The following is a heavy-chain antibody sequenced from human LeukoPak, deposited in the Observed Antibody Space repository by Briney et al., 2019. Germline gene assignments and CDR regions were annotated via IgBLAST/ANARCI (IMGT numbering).Heavy chain of an antibody. J-gene: IGHJ6*03. V-gene: IGHV4-59*01. CDR2: IYYSGST. Sequence: SETLSLTCTVSGGSLTYYYWTWIRQSPGRRPEWIGYIYYSGSTHYNPSLESRVAFSVDTSKNQVSLRLSSVTAADTAMYYCARDHPYYDAEGYYYYYYMDVWGKGTTVTVSS. CDR3: ARDHPYYDAEGYYYYYYMDV. D-gene: IGHD3-3*01. CDR1: GGSLTYYY.